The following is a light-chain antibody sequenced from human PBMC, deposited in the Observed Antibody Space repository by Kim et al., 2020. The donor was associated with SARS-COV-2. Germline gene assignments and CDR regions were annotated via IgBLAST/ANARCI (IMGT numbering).Light chain of an antibody. CDR3: QAWDSSTAV. Sequence: VSPGQTASITCSGDKLGDKYACWYQQKPGQSPGPVFYQDSKRPSGIPERLSGANSGNTATLTISGTQAMDEADYYCQAWDSSTAVSGGGTQLTVL. CDR1: KLGDKY. V-gene: IGLV3-1*01. J-gene: IGLJ7*01. CDR2: QDS.